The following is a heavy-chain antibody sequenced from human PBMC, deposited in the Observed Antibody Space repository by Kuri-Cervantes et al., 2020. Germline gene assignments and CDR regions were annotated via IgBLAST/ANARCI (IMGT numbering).Heavy chain of an antibody. CDR3: AREYGSSGYYGMDV. J-gene: IGHJ6*02. CDR2: ISSSSSYI. V-gene: IGHV3-21*01. CDR1: GFTFSSYS. Sequence: GESLKISCAASGFTFSSYSMNWVRQAPGKGLEWVSSISSSSSYIYYADSVKGRFTISRDNAKNSLYLQMNSLRAEDTAVYYCAREYGSSGYYGMDVWGQGTMVTVSS. D-gene: IGHD3-22*01.